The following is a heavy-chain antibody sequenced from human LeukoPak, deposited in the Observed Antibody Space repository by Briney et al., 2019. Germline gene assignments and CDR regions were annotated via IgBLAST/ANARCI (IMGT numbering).Heavy chain of an antibody. Sequence: SETLSLTCTVSGGSISSSSAYWSWIRQPPGKGLEWIGYIYYSGSTNYNPSLKSRVTISVDTSKNQFSLKLSSATGADTAVYFCARRAINSVMFDYWGQGTLVTVSS. D-gene: IGHD3-16*01. CDR1: GGSISSSSAY. V-gene: IGHV4-61*05. J-gene: IGHJ4*02. CDR2: IYYSGST. CDR3: ARRAINSVMFDY.